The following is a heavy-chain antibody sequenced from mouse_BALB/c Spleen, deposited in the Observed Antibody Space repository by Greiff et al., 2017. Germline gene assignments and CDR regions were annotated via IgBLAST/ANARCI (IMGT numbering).Heavy chain of an antibody. V-gene: IGHV5-17*02. CDR1: GFTFSSFG. CDR2: ISSGSSTI. D-gene: IGHD2-2*01. J-gene: IGHJ3*01. Sequence: EVMLVESGGGLVQPGGSRKLSCAASGFTFSSFGMHWVRQAPEKGLEWVAYISSGSSTIYYADTVKGRFTISRDNPKNTLFLQMTSLRSEDTAMYDCASEGGYDEAWFAYWGQGTLVTVSA. CDR3: ASEGGYDEAWFAY.